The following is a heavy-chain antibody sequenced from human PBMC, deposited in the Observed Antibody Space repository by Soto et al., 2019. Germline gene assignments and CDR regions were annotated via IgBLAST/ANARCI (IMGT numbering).Heavy chain of an antibody. CDR3: ARDRYSSSPEFDY. D-gene: IGHD3-22*01. CDR2: IYYNGDT. CDR1: GECVSNYY. V-gene: IGHV4-59*02. Sequence: ETLSLTCGVSGECVSNYYWSWIRQPPGKGLEWIGYIYYNGDTKYNPSLKSRVTISLDKSKKQFSLKLNSVTAADTAVYFCARDRYSSSPEFDYWGHGSLV. J-gene: IGHJ4*01.